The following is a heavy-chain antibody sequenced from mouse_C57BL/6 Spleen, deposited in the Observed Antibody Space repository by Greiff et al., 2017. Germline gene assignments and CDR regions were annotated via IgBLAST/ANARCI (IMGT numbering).Heavy chain of an antibody. D-gene: IGHD2-4*01. CDR2: ISSGSSTI. Sequence: EVHLVESGGGLVKPGGSLKLSCAASGFTFSDYGMHWVRQAPEKGLEWVAYISSGSSTIYYADTVKGRFTISRDNAKNTLFLQMTSLRSEDTAMYYCAREGPYDYDHFAYWGQGTLVTVSA. J-gene: IGHJ3*01. CDR1: GFTFSDYG. V-gene: IGHV5-17*01. CDR3: AREGPYDYDHFAY.